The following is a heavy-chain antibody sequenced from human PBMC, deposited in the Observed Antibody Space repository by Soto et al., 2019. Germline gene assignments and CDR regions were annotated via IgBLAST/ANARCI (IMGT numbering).Heavy chain of an antibody. V-gene: IGHV2-70*11. Sequence: GSGPTLVNPTQTLTLTCTFSGFSLRTSGMCVSWIRQPPGKALEWLARIDWDDDKYYSASLKTRLTISKDTSNNQVVLTMTNMDPVDTATYSCARIRGTGYCTTTNSLKRGYFDYWGQGTLVTVSS. CDR2: IDWDDDK. D-gene: IGHD2-2*01. CDR3: ARIRGTGYCTTTNSLKRGYFDY. CDR1: GFSLRTSGMC. J-gene: IGHJ4*02.